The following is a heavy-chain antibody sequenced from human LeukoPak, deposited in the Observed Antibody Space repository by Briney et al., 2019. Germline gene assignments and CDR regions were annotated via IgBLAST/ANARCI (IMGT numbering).Heavy chain of an antibody. J-gene: IGHJ6*02. V-gene: IGHV4-34*01. CDR1: GGSFSGYY. Sequence: SETLSLTCAVYGGSFSGYYWSWIRRPPGKGLEWIGEIKHSGSTNYNPSLKSRVTISVDTSKNQFSLKLSSVTAADTAVYYCARDNRQWVGYYYGMDVWGQGTTVTVSS. CDR2: IKHSGST. CDR3: ARDNRQWVGYYYGMDV. D-gene: IGHD2-15*01.